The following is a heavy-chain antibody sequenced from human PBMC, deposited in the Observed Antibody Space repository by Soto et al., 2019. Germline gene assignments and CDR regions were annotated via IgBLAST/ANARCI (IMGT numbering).Heavy chain of an antibody. J-gene: IGHJ4*02. CDR1: GYTFTGYY. CDR2: INPNSGGT. V-gene: IGHV1-2*04. D-gene: IGHD2-21*02. CDR3: ARDPGVTASYYFDY. Sequence: ASVKVSCKASGYTFTGYYMHWVRQAPGQGLEWMGWINPNSGGTNYAQKFQGWVTMTRDTSISTAYMELSRLRSDDTAVYYCARDPGVTASYYFDYWGQGTLVTVYS.